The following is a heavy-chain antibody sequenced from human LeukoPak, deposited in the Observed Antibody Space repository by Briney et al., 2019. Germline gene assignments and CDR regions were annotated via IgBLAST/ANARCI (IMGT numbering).Heavy chain of an antibody. J-gene: IGHJ3*02. D-gene: IGHD1/OR15-1a*01. CDR2: IKQDGSEK. V-gene: IGHV3-7*03. Sequence: GGSLRLSCAASGFTFSAYWMSWVRQAQGQGLEGVANIKQDGSEKNYVDYVKGRFTISRDNAKNSLYLQMNSLRAEDTAVYYCARDNWDTGFDIWGQGTMVTVSS. CDR3: ARDNWDTGFDI. CDR1: GFTFSAYW.